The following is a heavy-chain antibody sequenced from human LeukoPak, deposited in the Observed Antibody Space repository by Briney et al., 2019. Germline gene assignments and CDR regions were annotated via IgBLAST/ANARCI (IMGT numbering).Heavy chain of an antibody. CDR1: GGSISSGRYY. D-gene: IGHD6-19*01. J-gene: IGHJ4*02. Sequence: SSETLSLTCTVSGGSISSGRYYWSWIRQPAGKRLEWLGHVFTRGTTNYNTSLEGRLTISLDTARNQFSLYLSSVTAADTAMYFCARSSLAVYFDYWGQGTLVTASS. CDR2: VFTRGTT. CDR3: ARSSLAVYFDY. V-gene: IGHV4-61*09.